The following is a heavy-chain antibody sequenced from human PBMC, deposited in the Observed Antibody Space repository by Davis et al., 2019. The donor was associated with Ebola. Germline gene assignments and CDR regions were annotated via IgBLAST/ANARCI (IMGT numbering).Heavy chain of an antibody. D-gene: IGHD3-10*01. CDR3: AASQFEEDRFFYYYGMDV. CDR1: EHISSSYV. CDR2: MNPNSGDT. Sequence: ASVKVSCKASEHISSSYVINWVRHTTGHGLEWMGWMNPNSGDTGYAQNFQGRVAMTRDTSISTAYMEVTSLTSEDTAVYYCAASQFEEDRFFYYYGMDVWGQGTTVTVSS. J-gene: IGHJ6*02. V-gene: IGHV1-8*01.